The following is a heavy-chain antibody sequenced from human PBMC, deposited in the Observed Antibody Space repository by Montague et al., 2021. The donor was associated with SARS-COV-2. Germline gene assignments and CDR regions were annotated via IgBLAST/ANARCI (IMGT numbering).Heavy chain of an antibody. J-gene: IGHJ6*02. CDR2: IYYTGST. V-gene: IGHV4-39*07. CDR1: GGSISSSSYY. Sequence: SETLSLTCTVSGGSISSSSYYWGWIRQPPGKGLEWIGSIYYTGSTYYNPSLKSRVTISVDTSKNQFSLKLSFVTAADTAVYYCARDTRIAMLVVVTRYGLDVWGQGTTATVSS. CDR3: ARDTRIAMLVVVTRYGLDV. D-gene: IGHD3-22*01.